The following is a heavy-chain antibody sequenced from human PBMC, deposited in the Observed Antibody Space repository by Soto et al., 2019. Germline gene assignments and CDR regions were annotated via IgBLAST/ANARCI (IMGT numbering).Heavy chain of an antibody. J-gene: IGHJ6*02. CDR1: GGSFSGYY. D-gene: IGHD3-22*01. CDR3: VRVVPPMIVVVTPYYYYGMDV. V-gene: IGHV4-34*01. CDR2: INHSGST. Sequence: QVQLQQWGAGLLKPSETLSLTCAVYGGSFSGYYWSWIRQPPGKGLEWIGEINHSGSTNYNPSLKRRVTRSVDTSKNQFSLKLSSVTAADTAVYYCVRVVPPMIVVVTPYYYYGMDVWCQGTTVTVSS.